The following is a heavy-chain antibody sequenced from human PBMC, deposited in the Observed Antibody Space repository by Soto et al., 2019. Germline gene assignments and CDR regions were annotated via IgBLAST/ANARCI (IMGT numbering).Heavy chain of an antibody. J-gene: IGHJ5*02. Sequence: SETLSLTCAVYGGSFSGYYWSWIRQPPGKGLEWIGEINHSGSTNYNPSLKSRVTISVDTSKNQFSLKLSSVTAADTAVYYCARGHRGYSNYWFDPWGQGTLVTVSS. CDR2: INHSGST. D-gene: IGHD4-4*01. CDR1: GGSFSGYY. V-gene: IGHV4-34*01. CDR3: ARGHRGYSNYWFDP.